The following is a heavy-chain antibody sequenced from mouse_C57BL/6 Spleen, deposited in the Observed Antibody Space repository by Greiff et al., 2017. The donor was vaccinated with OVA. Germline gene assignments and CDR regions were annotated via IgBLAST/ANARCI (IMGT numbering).Heavy chain of an antibody. D-gene: IGHD4-1*01. CDR1: GFTFTDYY. Sequence: EVKLVESGGGLVQPGGSLSLSCAASGFTFTDYYMSWVRQPPGKALEWLGFIRNKANGYTTEYSASVKGRFTISRDNSQSILYLQMNALGAEDSATYYCASYPTGSCYFDVWGTGTTVTVSS. CDR2: IRNKANGYTT. V-gene: IGHV7-3*01. CDR3: ASYPTGSCYFDV. J-gene: IGHJ1*03.